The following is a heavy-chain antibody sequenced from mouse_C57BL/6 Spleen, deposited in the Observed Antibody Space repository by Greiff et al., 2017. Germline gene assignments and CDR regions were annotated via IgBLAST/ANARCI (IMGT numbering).Heavy chain of an antibody. CDR1: GFTFSDYG. V-gene: IGHV5-17*01. J-gene: IGHJ4*01. Sequence: EVKLVESGGGLVKPGGSLKLSCAASGFTFSDYGMHWVRQAPEKGLEWVAYISSGSSTIYYADTVKGRFTISRDNAKNTLFLQMTSLRSEDTAMYYCARRRGNDAMDYWGQGTSVTVSS. D-gene: IGHD2-1*01. CDR2: ISSGSSTI. CDR3: ARRRGNDAMDY.